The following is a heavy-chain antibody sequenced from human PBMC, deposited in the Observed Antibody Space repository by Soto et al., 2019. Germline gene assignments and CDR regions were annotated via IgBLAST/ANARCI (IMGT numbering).Heavy chain of an antibody. J-gene: IGHJ5*02. CDR3: ARTESGTFDP. CDR2: IYHSGST. Sequence: SETLSLTCAVSGGSISSGGYSWSWIRQPPGKGLEWIGYIYHSGSTYYNPSLKSRVTISVDRSKNQFSLELSSVTAADTAVYYCARTESGTFDPWGQGTLVTVSS. CDR1: GGSISSGGYS. V-gene: IGHV4-30-2*01. D-gene: IGHD1-7*01.